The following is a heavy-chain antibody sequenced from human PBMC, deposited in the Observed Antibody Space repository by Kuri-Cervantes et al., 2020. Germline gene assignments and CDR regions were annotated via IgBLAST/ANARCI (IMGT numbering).Heavy chain of an antibody. J-gene: IGHJ5*02. CDR3: AKALSGLWFGEGWFDP. V-gene: IGHV3-9*01. Sequence: GGSLRLSCAASRFTFSNVWMSWVRQAPGKGLEWVSGISWNSGSIGYADSVKGRFTISRDNAKNSLYLQMNSLRAEDTALYYCAKALSGLWFGEGWFDPWGQGTLVTVSS. CDR2: ISWNSGSI. D-gene: IGHD3-10*01. CDR1: RFTFSNVW.